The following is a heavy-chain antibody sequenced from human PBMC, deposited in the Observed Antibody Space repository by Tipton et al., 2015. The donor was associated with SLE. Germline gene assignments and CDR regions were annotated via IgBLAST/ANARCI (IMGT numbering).Heavy chain of an antibody. CDR3: ARQELNQLELKGYYYYMDV. CDR2: ISAYNGNT. J-gene: IGHJ6*03. CDR1: GYTFTSYG. V-gene: IGHV1-18*01. Sequence: QSGAEVKKPGASVKVSCKASGYTFTSYGISWVRQAPGQGLEWMGWISAYNGNTNYAQKLQGRVTMTTDTSTSTAYMELRSLRSDDTAVYYCARQELNQLELKGYYYYMDVWGKGTTVTASS. D-gene: IGHD1-7*01.